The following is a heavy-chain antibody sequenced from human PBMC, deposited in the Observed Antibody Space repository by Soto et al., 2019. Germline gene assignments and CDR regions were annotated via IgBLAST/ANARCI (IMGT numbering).Heavy chain of an antibody. D-gene: IGHD2-2*02. CDR1: SYG. CDR2: IWYDGSNK. V-gene: IGHV3-33*01. CDR3: ARDTSPNIPAFFDY. J-gene: IGHJ4*02. Sequence: SYGMHWVGQAPGKGLEWVAVIWYDGSNKYYADSVKGRFTISRDNSKNTLYLQMNSLRAEDTAVYYCARDTSPNIPAFFDYWGQGTLVTVSS.